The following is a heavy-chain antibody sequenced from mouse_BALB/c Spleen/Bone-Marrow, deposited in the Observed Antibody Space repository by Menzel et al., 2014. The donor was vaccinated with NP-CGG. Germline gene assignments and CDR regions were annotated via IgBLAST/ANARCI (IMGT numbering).Heavy chain of an antibody. V-gene: IGHV1-5*01. CDR1: GYSFTIYW. CDR2: IYPGNSDT. Sequence: VQLQQSGTVLARPGASVKMSCKASGYSFTIYWMHWVKQRPGQGLEWIGAIYPGNSDTSYNQKFKGKAKLTAVTSASTANMELSSLTNEDSAVYYCTRFGSTYDWYFDVWGAGTTVTVSS. J-gene: IGHJ1*01. CDR3: TRFGSTYDWYFDV. D-gene: IGHD1-1*01.